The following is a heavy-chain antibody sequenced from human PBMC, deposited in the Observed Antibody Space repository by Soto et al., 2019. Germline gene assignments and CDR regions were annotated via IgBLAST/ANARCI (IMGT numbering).Heavy chain of an antibody. CDR1: GFTFDDYA. V-gene: IGHV3-43D*04. CDR2: ISWDGGST. J-gene: IGHJ6*02. Sequence: PGGSLRLSCAASGFTFDDYAMHWVRQAPGKGLEWVSLISWDGGSTYYADSVKGRFTISRDNSKNSLYLQMNSLRAEDTALYYCAKDTGDSSSRHYYYYYGMDVWGQGTTATVSS. CDR3: AKDTGDSSSRHYYYYYGMDV. D-gene: IGHD6-6*01.